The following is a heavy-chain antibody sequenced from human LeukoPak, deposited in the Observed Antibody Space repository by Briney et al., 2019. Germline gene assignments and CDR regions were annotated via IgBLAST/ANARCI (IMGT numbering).Heavy chain of an antibody. CDR2: IYISGST. CDR1: GGSFSGYY. Sequence: SETLSLTCAVYGGSFSGYYWSWIRQPAGKGLEWIGRIYISGSTSYNPSLKSRVTISVDTSKNQFSLKLSSVTAADTAVYYCARENIKWELPTYYFDYWGQGTLVTVSS. J-gene: IGHJ4*02. D-gene: IGHD1-26*01. V-gene: IGHV4-4*07. CDR3: ARENIKWELPTYYFDY.